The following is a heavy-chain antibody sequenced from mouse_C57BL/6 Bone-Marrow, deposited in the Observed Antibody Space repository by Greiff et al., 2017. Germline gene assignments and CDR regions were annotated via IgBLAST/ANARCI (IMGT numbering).Heavy chain of an antibody. CDR1: GISITTGNYR. V-gene: IGHV3-5*01. CDR2: IYYSGPI. D-gene: IGHD1-1*01. CDR3: AREDYGSFFDY. J-gene: IGHJ2*01. Sequence: EVQLQESGPGLVKPSQTVFLTCTVTGISITTGNYRWSWIRPFPGNKLEWIGYIYYSGPITYNPFLTSRTTITRDTPKTQFFLEMSSLTAEDTATYYCAREDYGSFFDYWGQGNTLTVSS.